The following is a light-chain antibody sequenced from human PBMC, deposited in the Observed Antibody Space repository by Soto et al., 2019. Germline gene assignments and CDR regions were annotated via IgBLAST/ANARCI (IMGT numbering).Light chain of an antibody. Sequence: QSVLTQPPSVSGAPGQRVTISCTGSSSNIGAGYDVHWYQQLPGTAPKLLIYGNINRPSGVLDRFSGSKSGTSASLAITGLQAEDAADYYCQSYDSSLSGSWVFGGGTKLTVL. CDR1: SSNIGAGYD. V-gene: IGLV1-40*01. CDR2: GNI. J-gene: IGLJ3*02. CDR3: QSYDSSLSGSWV.